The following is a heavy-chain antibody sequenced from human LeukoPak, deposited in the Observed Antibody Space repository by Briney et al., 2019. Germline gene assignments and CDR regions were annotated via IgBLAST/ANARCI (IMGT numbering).Heavy chain of an antibody. J-gene: IGHJ4*02. V-gene: IGHV4-34*01. CDR3: ARDLMT. CDR1: GGSFSGKY. CDR2: ITYSGSI. Sequence: SETLSLTCAVSGGSFSGKYWTWLRQPPGKGLEWIGEITYSGSIYYNPSLKSRVTISVDTSKSQFSLKLNSVTAADTAVYYCARDLMTWGQGTLVTVSS.